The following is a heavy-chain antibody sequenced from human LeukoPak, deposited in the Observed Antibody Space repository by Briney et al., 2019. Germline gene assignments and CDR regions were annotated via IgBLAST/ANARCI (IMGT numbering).Heavy chain of an antibody. CDR2: ISSSSSYI. D-gene: IGHD2-2*02. CDR3: ARDLIGGNRYCSSTSCYKD. Sequence: GGSLRLSCAASGFTFSSYSMNWVRQAPGKGLEWVSSISSSSSYIYYADSVKGRFTISRDNAKHSLYLQMNSVRAEDTAVYYCARDLIGGNRYCSSTSCYKDWGQGTLVTVSS. V-gene: IGHV3-21*01. CDR1: GFTFSSYS. J-gene: IGHJ4*02.